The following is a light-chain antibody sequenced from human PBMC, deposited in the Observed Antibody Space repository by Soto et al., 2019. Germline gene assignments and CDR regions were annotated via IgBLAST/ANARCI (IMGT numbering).Light chain of an antibody. CDR1: QGISTF. Sequence: DIQLTQSPSFLSASVGDSVTITCRASQGISTFLAWYQQKSGKAPELLIYAASTLQSGIPTSFSSSGSGTLSTTASSRLQPEDCASYYCQQLNAYPSCGQGTKVQIK. CDR3: QQLNAYPS. V-gene: IGKV1-9*01. J-gene: IGKJ2*01. CDR2: AAS.